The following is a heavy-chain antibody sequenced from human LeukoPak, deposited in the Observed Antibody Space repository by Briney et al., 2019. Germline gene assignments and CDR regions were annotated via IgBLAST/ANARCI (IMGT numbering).Heavy chain of an antibody. Sequence: PGGSLRLSCTASGLTFGDYGMAWVRQAPGKGLEWVGFIRSKAYGGATENAASVKSRFSISRDDSKNIAYLQMNSLKTEDTAMYYCARVLEFPGYYYFYMDVWGNGTTVTVSS. CDR3: ARVLEFPGYYYFYMDV. V-gene: IGHV3-49*04. CDR2: IRSKAYGGAT. J-gene: IGHJ6*03. CDR1: GLTFGDYG. D-gene: IGHD1-1*01.